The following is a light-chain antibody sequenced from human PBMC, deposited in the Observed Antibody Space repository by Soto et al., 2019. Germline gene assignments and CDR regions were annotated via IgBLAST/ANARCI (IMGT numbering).Light chain of an antibody. J-gene: IGKJ4*01. V-gene: IGKV3-20*01. CDR3: QQYYSTPPT. CDR2: GAS. CDR1: QSVSNNY. Sequence: EIVLTQSPGTLSLSPGERATLSCRASQSVSNNYLAWYQQKPGQAPRLLIYGASNRATGIPDRFSGSGSGTDFTLTISSLQAEDVAVYYCQQYYSTPPTFGGGTKVEIK.